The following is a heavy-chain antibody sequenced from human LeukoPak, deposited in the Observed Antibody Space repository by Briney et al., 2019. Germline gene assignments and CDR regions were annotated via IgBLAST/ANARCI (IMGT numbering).Heavy chain of an antibody. V-gene: IGHV4-59*01. CDR3: ARSGYDYLDY. J-gene: IGHJ4*02. Sequence: SETLSLTCTVSGGSISSYYWSWIRQPAGKGLEWIGYIYYSGSTNYNPSLKSRVTISVDTSKNQFSLKLSSVTAADTAVYYCARSGYDYLDYWGQGTLVTVSS. CDR1: GGSISSYY. D-gene: IGHD5-12*01. CDR2: IYYSGST.